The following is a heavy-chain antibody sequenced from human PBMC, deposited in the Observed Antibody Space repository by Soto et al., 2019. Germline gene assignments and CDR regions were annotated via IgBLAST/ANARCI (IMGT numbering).Heavy chain of an antibody. D-gene: IGHD3-10*01. V-gene: IGHV1-3*01. Sequence: ASVKVSCKASGYTFTSYGIHWVRQAPGQRLEWMGWINAANGDTKYSPKFQGRVTITRDTSTSTAYMELRSLRSDDTAVYYCARIARITMVRGVTIPDAFDIWGQGTMVTVSS. J-gene: IGHJ3*02. CDR1: GYTFTSYG. CDR3: ARIARITMVRGVTIPDAFDI. CDR2: INAANGDT.